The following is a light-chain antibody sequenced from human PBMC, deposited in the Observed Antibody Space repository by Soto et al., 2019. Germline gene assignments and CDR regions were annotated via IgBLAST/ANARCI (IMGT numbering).Light chain of an antibody. Sequence: SYELTQPPSMSVAPGQTARITCGGDNLGSESVHWYQQKPGQAPVVVVYDYSDRPSGIPERFSGSSTGNTATLTISRVEVGDEADYYCQVWDGTTDQYVFGTGTKVTVL. CDR2: DYS. J-gene: IGLJ1*01. CDR3: QVWDGTTDQYV. CDR1: NLGSES. V-gene: IGLV3-21*02.